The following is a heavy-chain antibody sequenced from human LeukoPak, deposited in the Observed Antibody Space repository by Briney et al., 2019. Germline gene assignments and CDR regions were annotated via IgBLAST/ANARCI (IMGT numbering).Heavy chain of an antibody. CDR3: ARGPTEGNGFDI. Sequence: GGSLRLSCAASGFTFSGYWMSWVRQAPGEGLEWVANIKQDGSEKYYVDSVKGRFTISRDNAKNSLYLQMTSLRAEDTAVYHCARGPTEGNGFDIWGQGTMVTVSS. V-gene: IGHV3-7*01. J-gene: IGHJ3*02. CDR2: IKQDGSEK. CDR1: GFTFSGYW.